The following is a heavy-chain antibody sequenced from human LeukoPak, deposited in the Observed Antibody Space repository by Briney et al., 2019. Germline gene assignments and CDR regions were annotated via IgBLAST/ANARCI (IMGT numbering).Heavy chain of an antibody. CDR2: ISGSGGST. V-gene: IGHV3-23*01. CDR3: ARDGSGGIAAAGGLDY. CDR1: GFTFSSYG. J-gene: IGHJ4*02. Sequence: PGGSLRLSCAASGFTFSSYGMSWVRQAPGKGLEWVSAISGSGGSTYYADSVKGRFTISRDNSKNTLYLQMNSLRAEDTAVYYCARDGSGGIAAAGGLDYWGQGTLVTVSS. D-gene: IGHD6-13*01.